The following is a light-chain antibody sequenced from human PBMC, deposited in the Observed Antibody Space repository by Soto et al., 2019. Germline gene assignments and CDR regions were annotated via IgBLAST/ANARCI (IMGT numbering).Light chain of an antibody. CDR3: SSYTSSRTLV. Sequence: QSVLTQPPSVSGAPGQRVTISCTGSSSNIGGGYDVHWYQQVPGTAPKLLIYGNSNRPSGVPDRFSGSKSGTSASLAITGLQPEDEGYYYCSSYTSSRTLVFGGGTKVTVL. CDR1: SSNIGGGYD. V-gene: IGLV1-40*01. CDR2: GNS. J-gene: IGLJ2*01.